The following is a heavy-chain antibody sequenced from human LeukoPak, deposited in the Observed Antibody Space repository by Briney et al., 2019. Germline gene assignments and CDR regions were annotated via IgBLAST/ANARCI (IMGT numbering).Heavy chain of an antibody. CDR2: INPSGGST. V-gene: IGHV1-46*01. CDR3: AREIGPRQLHLWGSAFDS. CDR1: GYTFTSYY. J-gene: IGHJ4*02. Sequence: AASVKVSCKASGYTFTSYYMHWVRQAPGQGLEWMGIINPSGGSTSYAQKFQGRVTMTRDMSTSTVYMELSRLRSEDTAVYYCAREIGPRQLHLWGSAFDSWGQGTLVTVSS. D-gene: IGHD5-18*01.